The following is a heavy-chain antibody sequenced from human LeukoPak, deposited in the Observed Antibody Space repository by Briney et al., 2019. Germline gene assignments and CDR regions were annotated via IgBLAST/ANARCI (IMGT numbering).Heavy chain of an antibody. CDR2: ISTSGNTI. V-gene: IGHV3-48*03. J-gene: IGHJ6*02. CDR1: GFTFSSYE. Sequence: GGSLRLSCAASGFTFSSYEMNWVRQAPGKGLEWVSSISTSGNTIYYADSVKGRFTISRDNGKNSLYLQMNSLRDEDTAVYYCARVRDNYYYYGMDVWGQGTTVTVSS. CDR3: ARVRDNYYYYGMDV. D-gene: IGHD2-21*01.